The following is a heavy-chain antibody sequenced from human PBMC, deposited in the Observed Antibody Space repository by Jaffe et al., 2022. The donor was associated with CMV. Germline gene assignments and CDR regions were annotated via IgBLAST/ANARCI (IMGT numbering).Heavy chain of an antibody. D-gene: IGHD3-9*01. CDR2: INPNSGGT. Sequence: QVQLVQSGAEVKKPGASVKVSCKASGYTFTGYYMHWVRQAPGQGLEWMGWINPNSGGTNYAQKFQGRVTMTRDTSISTAYMELSRLRSDDTAVYYCARAQSHYDILTGYLGGGAFDIWGQGTMVTVSS. CDR3: ARAQSHYDILTGYLGGGAFDI. CDR1: GYTFTGYY. V-gene: IGHV1-2*02. J-gene: IGHJ3*02.